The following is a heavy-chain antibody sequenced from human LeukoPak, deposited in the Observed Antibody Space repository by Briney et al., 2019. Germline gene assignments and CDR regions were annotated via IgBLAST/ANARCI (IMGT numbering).Heavy chain of an antibody. CDR1: GFTFSSYW. V-gene: IGHV3-7*01. Sequence: GGSLRLSCAASGFTFSSYWMSWVRQAPGKGLEWVANIKQDGSEKYYVDSVKGRFTISRDNSKNTLYLQMNSLRAEDTAVYYCAKSIYGGGGYSYGFDYWGQGTLVTVSS. J-gene: IGHJ4*02. D-gene: IGHD5-18*01. CDR3: AKSIYGGGGYSYGFDY. CDR2: IKQDGSEK.